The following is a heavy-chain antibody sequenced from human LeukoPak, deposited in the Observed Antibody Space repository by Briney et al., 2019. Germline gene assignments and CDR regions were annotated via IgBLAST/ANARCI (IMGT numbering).Heavy chain of an antibody. V-gene: IGHV3-21*04. D-gene: IGHD6-13*01. CDR1: GFTFNSYS. CDR3: AKDYGYSSSRYDY. CDR2: ISSSSSYI. Sequence: GGSLRLSCAASGFTFNSYSMNWVRQAPGKGLEWVSSISSSSSYIYYADSVKGRFTISRDNAKKTLYLQMNSLRAEDTALYYCAKDYGYSSSRYDYWGQGTLVTVSS. J-gene: IGHJ4*02.